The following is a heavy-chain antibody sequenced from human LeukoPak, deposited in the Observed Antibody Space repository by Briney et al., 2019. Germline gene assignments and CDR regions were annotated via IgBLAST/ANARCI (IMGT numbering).Heavy chain of an antibody. CDR2: IIPIFGTA. CDR1: GGTFSSYA. Sequence: SVKVSCKASGGTFSSYAISWVRQAPGQGLEWMGGIIPIFGTANYAQRFQGRVTITADESTSTAYMELSSLRSEDTAVYYCARDISRGRYDFWSGYVPMDVWGQGTTVTVSS. V-gene: IGHV1-69*01. J-gene: IGHJ6*02. D-gene: IGHD3-3*01. CDR3: ARDISRGRYDFWSGYVPMDV.